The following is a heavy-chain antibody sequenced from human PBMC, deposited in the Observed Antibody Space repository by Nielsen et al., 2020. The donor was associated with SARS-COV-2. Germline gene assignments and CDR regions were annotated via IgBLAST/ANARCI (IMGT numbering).Heavy chain of an antibody. CDR3: ARGIRVNSSGSGGVFDP. CDR1: GYTFTSYG. CDR2: INPSGGST. D-gene: IGHD6-19*01. V-gene: IGHV1-46*01. J-gene: IGHJ5*02. Sequence: ASVKVSCKASGYTFTSYGISWVRQAPGQGLEWMGIINPSGGSTSYAQKFQGRVTMTRDTSTSTVYMELSSLRSEDTAVYYCARGIRVNSSGSGGVFDPWGQGTLVTVSS.